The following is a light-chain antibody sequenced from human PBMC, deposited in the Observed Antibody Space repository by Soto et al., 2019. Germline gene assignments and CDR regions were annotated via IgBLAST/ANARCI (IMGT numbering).Light chain of an antibody. CDR1: SSDVGGHNY. CDR3: SSYTSSSPNWV. J-gene: IGLJ3*02. Sequence: QSVLTQPASVSGSPGQSITISCTGTSSDVGGHNYVSWYQQHPGKAPKLMIYDVSNRPSGVSNRFSGSKSGNTASLTISGLQAEDEADYYCSSYTSSSPNWVFGGGTKVTVL. V-gene: IGLV2-14*01. CDR2: DVS.